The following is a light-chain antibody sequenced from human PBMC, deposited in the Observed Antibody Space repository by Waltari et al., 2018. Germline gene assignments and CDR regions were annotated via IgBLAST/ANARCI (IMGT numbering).Light chain of an antibody. CDR2: DAY. J-gene: IGKJ3*01. CDR3: QQFINYPLT. V-gene: IGKV1D-13*01. Sequence: AIQLTQSPSSLSASVGHRITITCRASQDIASALAWYVQKPGKAPQLLIYDAYTLESGVPSRFSGSGSGTDFTLSISVLQPEDFATYYCQQFINYPLTFGPGTTVDIK. CDR1: QDIASA.